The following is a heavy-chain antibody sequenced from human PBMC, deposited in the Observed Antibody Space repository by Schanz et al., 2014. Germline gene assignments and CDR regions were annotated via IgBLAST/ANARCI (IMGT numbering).Heavy chain of an antibody. D-gene: IGHD3-3*01. CDR2: ISPSSGGT. Sequence: QLVQSGGEVKKPGASVKVSCKASGYTFNSYGITWVRQAPGQGLEWMGRISPSSGGTNYAQNFQGRVTMTKDTSINTVYMELSTLTSDDTAVYYCARESVSRTRLFDPWGQGTLVTVSS. V-gene: IGHV1-2*06. CDR1: GYTFNSYG. CDR3: ARESVSRTRLFDP. J-gene: IGHJ5*02.